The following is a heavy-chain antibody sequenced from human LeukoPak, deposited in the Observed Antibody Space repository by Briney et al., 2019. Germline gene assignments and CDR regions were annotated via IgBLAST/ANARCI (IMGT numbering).Heavy chain of an antibody. CDR1: GFTFSSYN. CDR3: AREIRQWLVRNNWFDP. CDR2: ITSSSSHI. D-gene: IGHD6-19*01. J-gene: IGHJ5*02. V-gene: IGHV3-21*01. Sequence: PGGSLRLSCAASGFTFSSYNMNWVRQAPGKGLEWVSSITSSSSHIYYADSAKGRFTISRDNSKNTLYLQMNSLRAEDTAVYYCAREIRQWLVRNNWFDPWGQGTLVTVSS.